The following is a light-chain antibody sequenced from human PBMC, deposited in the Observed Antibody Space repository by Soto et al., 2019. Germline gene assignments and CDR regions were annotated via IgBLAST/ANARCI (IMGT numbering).Light chain of an antibody. CDR3: QAWGNGFRV. J-gene: IGLJ3*02. CDR2: VNSDGSH. Sequence: QLVLTQSPSASASLGASVKLTCTLSSGHSSNTIAWHQQQPQKGPRFLMNVNSDGSHSRGDGIPDRFSGSSSGAERYLSISSRQSEDEAVYYCQAWGNGFRVFGGGTKLTV. V-gene: IGLV4-69*01. CDR1: SGHSSNT.